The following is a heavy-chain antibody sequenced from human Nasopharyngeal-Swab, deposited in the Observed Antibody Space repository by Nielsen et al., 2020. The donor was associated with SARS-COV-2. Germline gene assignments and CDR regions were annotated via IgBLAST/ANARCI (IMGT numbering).Heavy chain of an antibody. CDR1: GGSISSYY. CDR2: IYYSGST. Sequence: SETLSLTCTVSGGSISSYYWSWIRQPPGKGLEWIGYIYYSGSTNYNPSLKSRVTISVDTSKNQFSLKLSSVTAADTAVYYCARVGYCSCTSCYAAYYFDYWGQGTLVTVSS. V-gene: IGHV4-59*01. CDR3: ARVGYCSCTSCYAAYYFDY. J-gene: IGHJ4*02. D-gene: IGHD2-2*01.